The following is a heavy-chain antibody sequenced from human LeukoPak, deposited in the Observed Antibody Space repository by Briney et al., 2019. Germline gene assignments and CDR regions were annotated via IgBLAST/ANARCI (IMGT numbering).Heavy chain of an antibody. V-gene: IGHV3-74*01. CDR3: ASGEFDYYDSIIF. J-gene: IGHJ4*02. CDR1: GFTFSSYW. Sequence: GGSLRLSCAASGFTFSSYWMHWVRQAPGKGLVWVSRINSDGSSTSYADSVKGRFTISRDNAKKTLYLQMNSLRAEDTAVYYCASGEFDYYDSIIFGGQGTLVTVSS. CDR2: INSDGSST. D-gene: IGHD3-22*01.